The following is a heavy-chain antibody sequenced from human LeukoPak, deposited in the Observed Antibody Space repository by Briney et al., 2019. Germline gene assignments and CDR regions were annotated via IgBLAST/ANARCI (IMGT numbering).Heavy chain of an antibody. CDR1: GFTFNTYG. Sequence: GGSLRLSCAASGFTFNTYGMSWVRQAPGKGLEWVSSISGSGGTTYYADSVKGRFTISRDNSKNTMYVQMNSLRAEDTAVYYCAKDLIPYLRYPSGSFHPSFEYWGQGTLVTVSS. V-gene: IGHV3-23*01. J-gene: IGHJ4*02. CDR2: ISGSGGTT. CDR3: AKDLIPYLRYPSGSFHPSFEY. D-gene: IGHD3-10*01.